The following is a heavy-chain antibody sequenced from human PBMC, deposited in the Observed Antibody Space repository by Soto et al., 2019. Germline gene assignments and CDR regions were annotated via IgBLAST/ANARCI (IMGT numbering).Heavy chain of an antibody. V-gene: IGHV4-30-4*01. D-gene: IGHD2-15*01. CDR1: GGSISSGDYY. CDR2: IYYRGST. Sequence: QVQLQESGPGLVKPSQTLSLTCTVSGGSISSGDYYWSWIRQPPGKGLEWIAYIYYRGSTYYNPSRKSRVTISVDTSKDQYSLKLNSVTAADTAMYYCARVRLLSRWFDPWGQGTLVTVSS. J-gene: IGHJ5*02. CDR3: ARVRLLSRWFDP.